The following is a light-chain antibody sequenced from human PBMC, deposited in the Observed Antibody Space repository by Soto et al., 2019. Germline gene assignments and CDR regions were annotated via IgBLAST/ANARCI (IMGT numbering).Light chain of an antibody. CDR2: YDD. Sequence: QSVLTQPPSVSEAPRQRVTISCSGSSSNIGNSAVNWYQQVPGKAPKLLIYYDDLKPSGVSARFSGSKSGTSASLVISGLQSEDEADYYCAAWDDSLNAYVFGTGTKVTVL. V-gene: IGLV1-36*01. CDR3: AAWDDSLNAYV. CDR1: SSNIGNSA. J-gene: IGLJ1*01.